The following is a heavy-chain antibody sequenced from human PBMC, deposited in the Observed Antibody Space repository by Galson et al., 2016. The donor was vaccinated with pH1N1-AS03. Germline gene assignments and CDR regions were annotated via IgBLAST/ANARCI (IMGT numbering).Heavy chain of an antibody. D-gene: IGHD6-19*01. J-gene: IGHJ4*02. Sequence: SLRLSCAASGCNFNSHGMHWVRQTPGKGLEWVAFIQSDGSNKYYADSVKGRFTISRDKYTNTLYLQMSTLRPEDTGIYYWGKDNVLGSGWFGVAFWGQGTLVTVSS. CDR2: IQSDGSNK. CDR1: GCNFNSHG. CDR3: GKDNVLGSGWFGVAF. V-gene: IGHV3-30*02.